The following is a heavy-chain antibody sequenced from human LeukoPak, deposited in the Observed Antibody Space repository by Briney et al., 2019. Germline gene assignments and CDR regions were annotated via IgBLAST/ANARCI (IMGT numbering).Heavy chain of an antibody. CDR2: IYTSGST. J-gene: IGHJ3*02. Sequence: SETLSLTCTVSGGSISSYYWSWIRQPPGKGLEWIGYIYTSGSTNYNPSLKSRVTISVDTSKNQFSLKLSSVTAADTAVYYCARGQRVGWGYYYDSSGSSDAFDIWGQGTMVTVSS. D-gene: IGHD3-22*01. CDR1: GGSISSYY. V-gene: IGHV4-4*09. CDR3: ARGQRVGWGYYYDSSGSSDAFDI.